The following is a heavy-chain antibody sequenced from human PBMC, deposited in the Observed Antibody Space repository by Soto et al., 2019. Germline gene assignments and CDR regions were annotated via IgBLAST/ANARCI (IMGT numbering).Heavy chain of an antibody. V-gene: IGHV1-58*01. J-gene: IGHJ6*02. Sequence: SVKVSCKASGFTFTSSAVQWVRQARGQRLEWIGWIVVGSGNTNYAQKFQERVTITRDMSTSTAYMELSSLRSEDTAVYYCAAGEPRITMVRGVIEYYYGMDVWGQGTTVNVSS. CDR2: IVVGSGNT. CDR1: GFTFTSSA. CDR3: AAGEPRITMVRGVIEYYYGMDV. D-gene: IGHD3-10*01.